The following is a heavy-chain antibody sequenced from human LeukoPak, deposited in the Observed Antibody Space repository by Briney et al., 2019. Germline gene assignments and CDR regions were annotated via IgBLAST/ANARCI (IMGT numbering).Heavy chain of an antibody. CDR1: GGTFSSYA. J-gene: IGHJ4*02. D-gene: IGHD6-13*01. CDR2: IIPIFGTA. Sequence: SVKVSCKASGGTFSSYAISWVRQAPGQGLEWMGGIIPIFGTANYAQKFQGRVTITTDESTSTAYMELSSLRSEDTAVYYCALRTNAGDRRQLGDQCSSSWHYFDYWGQGTLVTVSS. V-gene: IGHV1-69*05. CDR3: ALRTNAGDRRQLGDQCSSSWHYFDY.